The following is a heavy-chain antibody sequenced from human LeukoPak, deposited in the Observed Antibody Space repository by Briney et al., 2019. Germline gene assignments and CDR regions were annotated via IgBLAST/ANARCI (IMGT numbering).Heavy chain of an antibody. CDR2: IYYSGST. V-gene: IGHV4-59*01. D-gene: IGHD6-13*01. CDR3: ARGGDSSSWYRVGYNWFDP. CDR1: DGSISSYY. Sequence: SETLSLTCTVSDGSISSYYWSWIRQPPGKGLEWIGHIYYSGSTNYNPSLKSRVTISVDTSKNQFSLKLSSVTAADTAVYYCARGGDSSSWYRVGYNWFDPWGQGTLVTVSS. J-gene: IGHJ5*02.